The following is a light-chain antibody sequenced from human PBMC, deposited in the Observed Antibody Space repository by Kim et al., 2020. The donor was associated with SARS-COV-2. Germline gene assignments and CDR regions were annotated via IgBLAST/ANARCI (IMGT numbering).Light chain of an antibody. CDR1: SLRSYY. CDR2: GKN. V-gene: IGLV3-19*01. CDR3: NSRDSSGNHLKV. J-gene: IGLJ3*02. Sequence: SSELTQDPAVSVALGQTVRITCQGDSLRSYYASWYQQKPGQAPVLVIYGKNNRPSEIPDRFSGSSSGNTASLTITGVQAEDEADYYCNSRDSSGNHLKVFGGGTQLTVL.